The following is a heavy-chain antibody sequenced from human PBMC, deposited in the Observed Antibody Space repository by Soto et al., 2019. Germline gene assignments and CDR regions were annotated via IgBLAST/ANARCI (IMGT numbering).Heavy chain of an antibody. CDR3: ATDRTIFGVVPGLGLDY. J-gene: IGHJ4*02. CDR1: GYTLTELS. Sequence: ASVKVSCKVSGYTLTELSMHWVRQAPGKGLEWMGGFDPEDGETIYAQKFQGRVTMTEDTSTDTAYMELSSLRSEGTAVYYCATDRTIFGVVPGLGLDYWGQGTLVTVSS. D-gene: IGHD3-3*01. CDR2: FDPEDGET. V-gene: IGHV1-24*01.